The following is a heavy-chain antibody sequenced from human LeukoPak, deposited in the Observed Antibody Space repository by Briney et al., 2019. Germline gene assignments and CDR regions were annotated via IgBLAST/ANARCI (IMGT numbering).Heavy chain of an antibody. J-gene: IGHJ4*02. CDR3: ARAPSPLAVAGTDC. V-gene: IGHV3-21*01. Sequence: GGSLRLSCAASGFTFSSYSMNWVRQAPGKGLEWVSSISSSSSYIYYADSVKGRFAISRDNAKKSLYLQMNSLRAEDTAVYYCARAPSPLAVAGTDCWGQGTLVTVSS. D-gene: IGHD6-19*01. CDR2: ISSSSSYI. CDR1: GFTFSSYS.